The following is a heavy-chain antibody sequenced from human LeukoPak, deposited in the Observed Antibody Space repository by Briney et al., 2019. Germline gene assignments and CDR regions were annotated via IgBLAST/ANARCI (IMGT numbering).Heavy chain of an antibody. J-gene: IGHJ4*02. CDR3: ARGASYYGSGSYYNEPMED. CDR2: ISSDGGST. CDR1: GFTFSNYA. Sequence: GGSLRLSCAASGFTFSNYAMHWVRQAPGKGLEYVSAISSDGGSTYCANSVKGRFTISRDNSKNTLYLQMDSLRAEDMAVYYCARGASYYGSGSYYNEPMEDWGQETLVTVSS. V-gene: IGHV3-64*01. D-gene: IGHD3-10*01.